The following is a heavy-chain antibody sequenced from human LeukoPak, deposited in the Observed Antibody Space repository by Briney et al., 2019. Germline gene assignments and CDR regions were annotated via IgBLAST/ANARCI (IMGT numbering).Heavy chain of an antibody. CDR2: INPNSGGT. CDR1: GYTFTGYY. CDR3: ARDHPYYDILTGYYRFPTDY. D-gene: IGHD3-9*01. J-gene: IGHJ4*02. V-gene: IGHV1-2*02. Sequence: ASVKVSCKASGYTFTGYYMHWVRQAPGQGLEWMGWINPNSGGTNYAQKFQGRVTMTRDTSISTAYMELSRLRSDDTAVYYCARDHPYYDILTGYYRFPTDYWGQGTLVTVSS.